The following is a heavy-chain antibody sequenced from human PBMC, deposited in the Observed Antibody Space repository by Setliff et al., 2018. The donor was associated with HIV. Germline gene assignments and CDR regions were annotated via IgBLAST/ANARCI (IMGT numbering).Heavy chain of an antibody. CDR3: ARGKPILGVNNWFDP. CDR1: GYSLSSGFY. V-gene: IGHV4-38-2*02. Sequence: NPSETLSLTCTVSGYSLSSGFYWGWIRQSPGKGLEWIGSVYQSGSASYNSGSTSYNPSLKSRVTISVDTSTNTVYMELNKLRSDDTAVYYCARGKPILGVNNWFDPWGQGTLVTVSS. J-gene: IGHJ5*02. D-gene: IGHD3-3*01. CDR2: VYQSGSASYNSGST.